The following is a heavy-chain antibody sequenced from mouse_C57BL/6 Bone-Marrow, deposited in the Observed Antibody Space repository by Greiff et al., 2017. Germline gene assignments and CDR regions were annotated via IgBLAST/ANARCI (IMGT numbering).Heavy chain of an antibody. Sequence: EVQGVESGAELVRPGASVKLSCTASGFNIKDDYMHWVKQRPEQGLEWIGWLDPENGDTEYASKFQGKATITADTSSNTAYLQLSSLTSEDTAVYYCTTGPRFAYWGQGTLVTVSA. V-gene: IGHV14-4*01. CDR2: LDPENGDT. CDR3: TTGPRFAY. CDR1: GFNIKDDY. J-gene: IGHJ3*01. D-gene: IGHD6-1*01.